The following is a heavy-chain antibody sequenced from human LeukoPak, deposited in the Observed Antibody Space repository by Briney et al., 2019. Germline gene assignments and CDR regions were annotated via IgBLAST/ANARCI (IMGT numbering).Heavy chain of an antibody. CDR3: AREDPYSNGWEGGEIYFDY. Sequence: ASVKVSCKASGYTFTGYYMHWVRQAPGQGLEWMGWINPNSGGTNYAQKFQGRVTMTRDTSISTAYMELSRLRSDDTAVYYCAREDPYSNGWEGGEIYFDYWGQGTLVTVSS. J-gene: IGHJ4*02. CDR2: INPNSGGT. CDR1: GYTFTGYY. V-gene: IGHV1-2*02. D-gene: IGHD6-19*01.